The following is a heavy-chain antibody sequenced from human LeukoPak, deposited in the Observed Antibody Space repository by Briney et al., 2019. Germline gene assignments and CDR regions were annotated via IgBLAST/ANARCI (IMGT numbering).Heavy chain of an antibody. J-gene: IGHJ4*02. V-gene: IGHV3-30*02. CDR1: GFTFSNYG. Sequence: PGGSLRLSCAASGFTFSNYGMHWVRQAPGKGLEWVAFIRYDGSNKYYADSVKGRFTISRDNSKNTLYLQMNSLRAEDTAVYYCAKDGSWVYYYDSSGYYLDYWGQGTLVTVSS. CDR3: AKDGSWVYYYDSSGYYLDY. CDR2: IRYDGSNK. D-gene: IGHD3-22*01.